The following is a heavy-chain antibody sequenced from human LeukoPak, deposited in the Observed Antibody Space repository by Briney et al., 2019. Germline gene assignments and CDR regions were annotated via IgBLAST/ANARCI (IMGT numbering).Heavy chain of an antibody. CDR2: IYYSGST. Sequence: PGGSLRLSCAASGFTFSTYWMHWVRQAPGKGLEYIGSIYYSGSTYYNPSLKSRLTISVDTSKNQFSLKLSSVTAADTAVYYCARQGENYSSFDYWGQGTLVTVSS. D-gene: IGHD1-7*01. CDR3: ARQGENYSSFDY. J-gene: IGHJ4*02. V-gene: IGHV4-39*01. CDR1: GFTFSTYW.